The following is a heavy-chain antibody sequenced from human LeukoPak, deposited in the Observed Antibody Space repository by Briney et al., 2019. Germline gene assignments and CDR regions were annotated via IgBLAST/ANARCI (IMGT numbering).Heavy chain of an antibody. Sequence: GGSLRLSCATSGLTFNNAWMSWVRQAPGKGLVWVSRINSDGSSTSYADSVKGRFTISRDNAKNTLYLQMNSLRAEDTAIYYCARGLYSSAGDWGQGTLVTVSS. CDR3: ARGLYSSAGD. J-gene: IGHJ4*02. CDR1: GLTFNNAW. CDR2: INSDGSST. D-gene: IGHD2-21*01. V-gene: IGHV3-74*01.